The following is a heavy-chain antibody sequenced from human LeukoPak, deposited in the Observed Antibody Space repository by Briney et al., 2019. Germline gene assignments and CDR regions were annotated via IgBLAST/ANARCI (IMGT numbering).Heavy chain of an antibody. Sequence: PGGSLRLPCAASGFTFSSYGMHWVRQAPGKGLEWVAVISYDGSNKYYADSVKGRFTISRDNSKSTLYLQMNSLRAEDTAVYYCATGAGDYGYFQHWGQGTLVTVSS. D-gene: IGHD4-17*01. V-gene: IGHV3-30*03. CDR3: ATGAGDYGYFQH. J-gene: IGHJ1*01. CDR2: ISYDGSNK. CDR1: GFTFSSYG.